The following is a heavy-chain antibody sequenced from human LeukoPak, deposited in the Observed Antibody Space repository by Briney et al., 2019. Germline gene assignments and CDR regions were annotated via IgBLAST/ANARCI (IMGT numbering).Heavy chain of an antibody. CDR2: IYTSGST. J-gene: IGHJ4*02. CDR3: ARDRSRYYYGSGSYYEGNFDY. CDR1: GGSISSYY. Sequence: SETLSLTCTVSGGSISSYYWSWIRQPAGKGLEWIGRIYTSGSTNYNPSLKSRVTISVDKSKNQFSPKLSSVTAADTAVYYCARDRSRYYYGSGSYYEGNFDYWGQGTLVTVSS. V-gene: IGHV4-4*07. D-gene: IGHD3-10*01.